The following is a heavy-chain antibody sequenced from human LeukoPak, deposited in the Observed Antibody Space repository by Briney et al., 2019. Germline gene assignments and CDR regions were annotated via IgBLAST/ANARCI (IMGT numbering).Heavy chain of an antibody. Sequence: ASVKVSCKASGYTFTSYGISWVRQAPGQGLEWMGWISAYNGNTNYAQKLQGRVTMTTDTSTSTAYMELRSLRSDDTAVYYCARDRDCSSTSCYAYYYYYMDVWGKGTTVTVSS. D-gene: IGHD2-2*01. CDR1: GYTFTSYG. V-gene: IGHV1-18*01. CDR2: ISAYNGNT. J-gene: IGHJ6*03. CDR3: ARDRDCSSTSCYAYYYYYMDV.